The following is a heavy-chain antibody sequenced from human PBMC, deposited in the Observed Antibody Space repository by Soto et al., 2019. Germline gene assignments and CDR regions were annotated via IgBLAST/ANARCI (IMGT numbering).Heavy chain of an antibody. Sequence: VGSLRLSCAASGFTFSSYAMSWVRQAPGKGLEWVSAISGSGGSTYYADSVEGRFTISRDNSKNTLYLQMNSLRAEDTAVYYCAKDHLSYFDYWGQGTLVTVSS. J-gene: IGHJ4*02. CDR3: AKDHLSYFDY. V-gene: IGHV3-23*01. CDR1: GFTFSSYA. CDR2: ISGSGGST.